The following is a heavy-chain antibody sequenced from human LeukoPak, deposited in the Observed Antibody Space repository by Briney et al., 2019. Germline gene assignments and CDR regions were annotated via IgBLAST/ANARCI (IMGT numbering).Heavy chain of an antibody. Sequence: GGSLRLSCAASGFTFSDYYMSWIRQAPGKGPEWVSYIGSSGSYTNYADSVKGRFTISRDNARNSLYLQMNSLRAEDTAVYYCAKSYYGSGGYAYFGPWGQGTLVTVSS. CDR3: AKSYYGSGGYAYFGP. J-gene: IGHJ5*02. D-gene: IGHD3-10*01. V-gene: IGHV3-11*03. CDR2: IGSSGSYT. CDR1: GFTFSDYY.